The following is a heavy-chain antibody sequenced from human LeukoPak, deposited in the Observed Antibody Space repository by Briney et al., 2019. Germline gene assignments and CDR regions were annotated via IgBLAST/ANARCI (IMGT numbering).Heavy chain of an antibody. CDR1: GFTVSSNY. CDR3: ARDRVYGGNSGALDI. D-gene: IGHD4-23*01. CDR2: IYSAGTT. V-gene: IGHV3-66*01. J-gene: IGHJ3*02. Sequence: PGGSLRLSCEASGFTVSSNYMSWARQAPGKGLEWDSIIYSAGTTYYADSVKGRFTISRDNSQNTLYLHMNSLRAEDTAVYYCARDRVYGGNSGALDIWGQGTMVTVSS.